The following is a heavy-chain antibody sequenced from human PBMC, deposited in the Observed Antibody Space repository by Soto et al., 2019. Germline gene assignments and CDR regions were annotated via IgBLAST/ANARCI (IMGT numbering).Heavy chain of an antibody. D-gene: IGHD3-10*01. V-gene: IGHV3-33*01. J-gene: IGHJ6*02. CDR1: GFTFNNYG. CDR3: ARRGSGTYGMDV. Sequence: QVQLVESGGGVVQPGRSLRLSCTASGFTFNNYGMHWVRQAPGKGLEWVAIIWSDGSNKYYADSVKGRFTISRDNSKNALYLQMNGLGGEDWAVYYCARRGSGTYGMDVWGQGTTVTVSS. CDR2: IWSDGSNK.